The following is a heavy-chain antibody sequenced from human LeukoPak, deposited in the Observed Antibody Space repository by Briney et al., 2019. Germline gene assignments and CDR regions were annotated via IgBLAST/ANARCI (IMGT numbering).Heavy chain of an antibody. CDR1: GYTFTSYY. Sequence: ASVKVSCKASGYTFTSYYMHWVRQAPGQGLEWMGIINPSGGSTSYAQKFQGRVTMTRNTSISTAYMELSSLRSEDTAVYYCARGYSSSWYSVGYYYYMDVWGKGTTVTISS. CDR2: INPSGGST. J-gene: IGHJ6*03. V-gene: IGHV1-46*01. CDR3: ARGYSSSWYSVGYYYYMDV. D-gene: IGHD6-13*01.